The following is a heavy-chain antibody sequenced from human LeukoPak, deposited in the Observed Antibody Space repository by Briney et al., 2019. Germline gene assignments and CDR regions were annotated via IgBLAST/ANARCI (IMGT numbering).Heavy chain of an antibody. D-gene: IGHD2-2*01. CDR2: ISWNSGSI. Sequence: PGRSLRLSCAASGFTFDDYAMHWVRQAPGKGLEWVSGISWNSGSIGYADSVKGRFTISRDNAKNSRYLQMNSLRAEDTALYYCAKSNRYCSSTSCYFDYWGQGTLVTVSS. CDR3: AKSNRYCSSTSCYFDY. J-gene: IGHJ4*02. CDR1: GFTFDDYA. V-gene: IGHV3-9*01.